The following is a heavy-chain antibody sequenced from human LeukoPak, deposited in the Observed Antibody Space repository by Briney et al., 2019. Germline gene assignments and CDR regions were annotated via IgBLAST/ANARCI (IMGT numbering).Heavy chain of an antibody. Sequence: SETLSLTCTVSGGSLSNYYWSWIRQPPGKGLEWIGYMYYSGTTNHNPSLKSRVTISVDTSKNQFSLKLSSVTAADTAVYYCARGGQGWPYNWFDPWGQGTLVTVSS. V-gene: IGHV4-59*12. D-gene: IGHD5-24*01. CDR2: MYYSGTT. J-gene: IGHJ5*02. CDR1: GGSLSNYY. CDR3: ARGGQGWPYNWFDP.